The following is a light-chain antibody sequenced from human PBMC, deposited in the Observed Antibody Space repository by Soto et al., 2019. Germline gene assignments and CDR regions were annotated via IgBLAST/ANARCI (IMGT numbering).Light chain of an antibody. CDR3: QQYGDSPIT. CDR2: GAS. CDR1: QSVSSNY. J-gene: IGKJ3*01. Sequence: EIVLTQSPGTLSLSPGERATLSCRASQSVSSNYLAWYQQNPGQAPRLLIYGASSRATGIPDRFSGSGSGTDFTLTISILEPDDFAVYYCQQYGDSPITFGPGTRVDIK. V-gene: IGKV3-20*01.